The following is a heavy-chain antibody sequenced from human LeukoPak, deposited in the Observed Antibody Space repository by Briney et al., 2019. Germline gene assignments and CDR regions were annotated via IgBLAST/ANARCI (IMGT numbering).Heavy chain of an antibody. Sequence: PSQTLSLTCAVSGGSISSSNWWSWVRPPPGKGLEWIGEIYHSGSANYNPSLKSRVTISVDKSKNQFSLKLSSVTAADTAVYYCASAGHDGSGYKVCWGQGTLVTVSS. J-gene: IGHJ4*02. CDR3: ASAGHDGSGYKVC. V-gene: IGHV4-4*02. D-gene: IGHD3-22*01. CDR1: GGSISSSNW. CDR2: IYHSGSA.